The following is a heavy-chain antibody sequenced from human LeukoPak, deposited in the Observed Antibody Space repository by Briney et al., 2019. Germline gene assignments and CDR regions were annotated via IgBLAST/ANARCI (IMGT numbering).Heavy chain of an antibody. Sequence: GGSLRLSCAASGFTSIDYDMHGVRQAIGKGLEWVSAIGIRGDTHYSGSVKGRFTISRENAESSLYLQMNSLRAEDTAVYYCARGGIQVSGIDEFDYWGQGTLVTVSS. V-gene: IGHV3-13*01. J-gene: IGHJ4*02. CDR2: IGIRGDT. D-gene: IGHD6-19*01. CDR3: ARGGIQVSGIDEFDY. CDR1: GFTSIDYD.